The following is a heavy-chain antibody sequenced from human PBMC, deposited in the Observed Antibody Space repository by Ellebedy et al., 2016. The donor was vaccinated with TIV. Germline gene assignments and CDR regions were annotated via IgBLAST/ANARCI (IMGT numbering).Heavy chain of an antibody. CDR1: GFSFRSYW. CDR2: IYQDGSAQ. CDR3: ARRASYGDYAVQVNSWFDP. Sequence: GESLKISCAASGFSFRSYWMSWVRQAPGKGLEWVANIYQDGSAQYYVDSVKGRFTISRDNAKNSLYLQMNSLRVEDTAVYYCARRASYGDYAVQVNSWFDPWGQGTLVTVSS. V-gene: IGHV3-7*01. D-gene: IGHD4-17*01. J-gene: IGHJ5*02.